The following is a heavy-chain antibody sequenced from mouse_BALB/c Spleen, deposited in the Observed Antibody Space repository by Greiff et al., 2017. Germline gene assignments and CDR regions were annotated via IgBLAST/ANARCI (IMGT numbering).Heavy chain of an antibody. J-gene: IGHJ4*01. Sequence: EVQLQQSGAELVKPGASVKLSCTASGFNIKDTYMHWVKQRPEQGLEWIGRIDPANGNTKYDPKFQGKATITADTSSNTAYLQLSSLTSEDTAVYYCATTGTEFYYAMDYWGQGTSVTVSS. D-gene: IGHD4-1*02. CDR1: GFNIKDTY. V-gene: IGHV14-3*02. CDR2: IDPANGNT. CDR3: ATTGTEFYYAMDY.